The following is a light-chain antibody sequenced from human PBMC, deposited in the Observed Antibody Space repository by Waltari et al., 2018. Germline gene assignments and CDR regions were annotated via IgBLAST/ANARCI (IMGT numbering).Light chain of an antibody. Sequence: IMLTQSPGTLSLSPGERATLSCRASQSISRYLAWYQQKPGQAPRLLIYGASTRATGIPDRLGGSGSGTDFSLTISGLEPEDSAVYYCQHHFRLPATFGQGTKVEIK. J-gene: IGKJ1*01. V-gene: IGKV3-20*01. CDR2: GAS. CDR1: QSISRY. CDR3: QHHFRLPAT.